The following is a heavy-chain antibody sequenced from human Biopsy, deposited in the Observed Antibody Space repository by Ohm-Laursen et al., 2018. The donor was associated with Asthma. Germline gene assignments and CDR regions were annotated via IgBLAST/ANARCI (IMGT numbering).Heavy chain of an antibody. CDR3: ARVLESRSRDPFYFFTLDV. J-gene: IGHJ6*02. D-gene: IGHD6-13*01. Sequence: SLRLSCAASGFSFGDFFMTWVRQAPGKGLEWVASISSSGSTKYPSESVLGRCTISRDNTQKSMTLELRSLRVEDTAIYYCARVLESRSRDPFYFFTLDVWGQGTPVAVSS. CDR2: ISSSGSTK. V-gene: IGHV3-11*01. CDR1: GFSFGDFF.